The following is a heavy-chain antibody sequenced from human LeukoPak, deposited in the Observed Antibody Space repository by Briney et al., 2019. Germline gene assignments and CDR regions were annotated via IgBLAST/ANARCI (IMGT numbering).Heavy chain of an antibody. CDR1: GFTFSSYG. CDR3: AKDGALSAYSSSWFFDY. Sequence: GRSLRLSCAASGFTFSSYGTHWVRQAPGKGLEWMAVISYDGSNKYYADSVKGRFTISRDNSKNTLYLQMNSLRAEDTAVYYCAKDGALSAYSSSWFFDYWGQGTLVTVSS. J-gene: IGHJ4*02. D-gene: IGHD6-13*01. V-gene: IGHV3-30*18. CDR2: ISYDGSNK.